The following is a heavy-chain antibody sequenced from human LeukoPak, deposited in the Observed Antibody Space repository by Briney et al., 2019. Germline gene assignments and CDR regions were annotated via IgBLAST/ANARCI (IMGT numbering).Heavy chain of an antibody. CDR3: ARDMSLLWFGELCAFDI. V-gene: IGHV4-34*01. CDR2: INHSGST. Sequence: PLETLSLTCAVYGGSFSGYYWSWIRQPPGKGLEWIGEINHSGSTNYNPSLKSRVTISVDTSKNQFSLKLSSVTAADTAVYYCARDMSLLWFGELCAFDIWGQGTMVTVSS. D-gene: IGHD3-10*01. CDR1: GGSFSGYY. J-gene: IGHJ3*02.